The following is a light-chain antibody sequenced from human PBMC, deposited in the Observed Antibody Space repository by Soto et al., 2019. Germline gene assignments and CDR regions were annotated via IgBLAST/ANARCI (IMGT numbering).Light chain of an antibody. CDR2: WAS. CDR1: QSVLYSSNNKNY. V-gene: IGKV4-1*01. J-gene: IGKJ3*01. Sequence: DIVMTQSPDSLAVSLGERATINCKSSQSVLYSSNNKNYLAWYQQKPGQPPKLLIHWASTRESGVPDRFSGSGSGTDFTLTINSLQAEDVAVYYCQQYYSTPFTFGPGTKVDIE. CDR3: QQYYSTPFT.